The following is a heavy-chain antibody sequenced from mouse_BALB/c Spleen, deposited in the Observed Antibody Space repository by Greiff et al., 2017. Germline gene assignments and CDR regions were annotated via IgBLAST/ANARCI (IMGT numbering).Heavy chain of an antibody. D-gene: IGHD1-2*01. CDR1: GYTFTSYW. J-gene: IGHJ4*01. CDR2: INPSTGYT. Sequence: QVQLQQSGAELAKPGASVKMSCKASGYTFTSYWMHWVKQRPGQGLEWIGYINPSTGYTEYNQKFKDKATLTADKSSSTAYMQLSSLTSEDSAVYYCAREGYGSMDYWGQGTSVTVSS. CDR3: AREGYGSMDY. V-gene: IGHV1-7*01.